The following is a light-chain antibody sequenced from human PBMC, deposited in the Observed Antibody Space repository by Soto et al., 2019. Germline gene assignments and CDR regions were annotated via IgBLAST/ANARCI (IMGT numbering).Light chain of an antibody. J-gene: IGKJ4*01. V-gene: IGKV1-27*01. Sequence: DVQMTQSPSSLSAFVGDRVTITCRASQGIAPYLAWFQQKPGKVPKLMIYATSTFQSVVPSRFSGSGSGTDLTLTIISLQPEDVATYYCQKYNSAPLTFGGGTKVEIE. CDR2: ATS. CDR1: QGIAPY. CDR3: QKYNSAPLT.